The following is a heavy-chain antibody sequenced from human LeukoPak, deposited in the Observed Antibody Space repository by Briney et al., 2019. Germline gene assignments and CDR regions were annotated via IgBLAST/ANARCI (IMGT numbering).Heavy chain of an antibody. J-gene: IGHJ4*02. V-gene: IGHV3-23*01. D-gene: IGHD6-13*01. CDR1: GFTFSTYA. CDR2: ISGSGDST. Sequence: GRSLRLSCAASGFTFSTYAMSWVRQAPGKGLEWVSAISGSGDSTYYADSVKGRFTISRDNSRNTLCLQMDSLRAEDTAVYYCAKGGVPAAGRSDLYYFDYWGQGTLVTVSS. CDR3: AKGGVPAAGRSDLYYFDY.